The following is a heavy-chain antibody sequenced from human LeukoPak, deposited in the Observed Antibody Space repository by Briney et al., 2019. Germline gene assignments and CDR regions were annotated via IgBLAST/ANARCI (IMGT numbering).Heavy chain of an antibody. CDR3: ARDLVITFGGVTSFDY. Sequence: ASVKVSCKASGYTFTSYGISWVRQAPGQGLERMGWISAYNGNTNYAQKLQGRVTMTTDTSTSTAYMELRSLRSDDTAVYYCARDLVITFGGVTSFDYWGQGTLVTVSS. D-gene: IGHD3-16*01. CDR1: GYTFTSYG. V-gene: IGHV1-18*01. J-gene: IGHJ4*02. CDR2: ISAYNGNT.